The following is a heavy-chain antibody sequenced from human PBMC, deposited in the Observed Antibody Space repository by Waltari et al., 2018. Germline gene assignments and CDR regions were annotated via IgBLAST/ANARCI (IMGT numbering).Heavy chain of an antibody. V-gene: IGHV5-51*01. D-gene: IGHD2-2*01. CDR1: GYSFTSYW. Sequence: EVQLVQSGAEVKKPGESLKISCKGSGYSFTSYWTGWVREMTGKGLEWMRIIYPGDSDTRDSPSFQGQVTISADKSISTAYLQWSSLEASDNAMYYCARLSSVPGEFQHWGQGTLVTVSS. CDR2: IYPGDSDT. CDR3: ARLSSVPGEFQH. J-gene: IGHJ1*01.